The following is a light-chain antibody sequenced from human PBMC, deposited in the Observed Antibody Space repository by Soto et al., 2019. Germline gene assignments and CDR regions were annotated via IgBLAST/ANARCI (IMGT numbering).Light chain of an antibody. CDR3: QQYNIWPPMST. V-gene: IGKV3-15*01. CDR2: GTS. J-gene: IGKJ2*01. Sequence: EIVMTQSPDTLSVSPGERATLSCRASQNVGRNVAWYQQRPGQAPRLLIHGTSTRAADIPARFSGSVSGTEFTLPINTLQTEDFVIYYCQQYNIWPPMSTFGQGTKLEMK. CDR1: QNVGRN.